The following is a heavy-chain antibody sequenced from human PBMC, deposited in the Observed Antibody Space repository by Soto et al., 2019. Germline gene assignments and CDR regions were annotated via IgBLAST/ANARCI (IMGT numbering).Heavy chain of an antibody. CDR2: ISGSGGST. J-gene: IGHJ4*02. Sequence: EVQLLESGGGLVQPGGSLRLSCAASGFTFSSYAMSWVRQAPGKGLEWVSAISGSGGSTYYADSVKGRFTISRDNANNSLYLQMNSLRAEDTATYYCVRDGLDYYDTERLYFDKWGQGTLVTVSS. D-gene: IGHD3-22*01. CDR3: VRDGLDYYDTERLYFDK. V-gene: IGHV3-23*01. CDR1: GFTFSSYA.